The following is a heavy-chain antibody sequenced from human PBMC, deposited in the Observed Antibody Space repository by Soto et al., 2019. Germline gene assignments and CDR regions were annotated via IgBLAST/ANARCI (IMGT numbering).Heavy chain of an antibody. CDR1: GYSFTNYW. CDR2: IYPGDSGT. V-gene: IGHV5-51*03. Sequence: EVQLVQSGAEVKEPGESLKISCKGSGYSFTNYWIGWVRQMSGKGLDWMAIIYPGDSGTRYSPSFQGQVTISADKSISTAYLQWSSLKASDTAMYYCARMGFSGGGYLSYYYYGMDVWGQGTTVTVSS. J-gene: IGHJ6*02. D-gene: IGHD2-15*01. CDR3: ARMGFSGGGYLSYYYYGMDV.